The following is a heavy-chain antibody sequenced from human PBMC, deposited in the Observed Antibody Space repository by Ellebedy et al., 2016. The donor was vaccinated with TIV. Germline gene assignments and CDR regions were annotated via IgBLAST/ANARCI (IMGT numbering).Heavy chain of an antibody. D-gene: IGHD5-12*01. CDR1: GFTFGDFA. V-gene: IGHV3-49*03. Sequence: GESLKISCTASGFTFGDFAMSWFRQAPGKGLEWVGFIRSQAYGRATEYAASVKGRFTISTDDSKSIAYLEMNSLTTDDTALYYCTRGGGYDKVDYWGQGTLVTVSS. CDR3: TRGGGYDKVDY. J-gene: IGHJ4*02. CDR2: IRSQAYGRAT.